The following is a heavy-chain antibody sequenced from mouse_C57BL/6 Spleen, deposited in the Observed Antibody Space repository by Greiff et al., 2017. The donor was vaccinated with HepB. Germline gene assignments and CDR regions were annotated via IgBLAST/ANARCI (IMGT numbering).Heavy chain of an antibody. Sequence: EVMLVESGGGLVKPGGSLKLSCAASGFTFSDYGMHWVRQAPEKGLEWVAYISSGSSTIYYADTVKGRFTISRDNAKNTLFLQMTSLRSEDTAMYYCARPGDRPYGYDDWFAYWGQGTLVTVSA. CDR2: ISSGSSTI. D-gene: IGHD2-2*01. V-gene: IGHV5-17*01. CDR3: ARPGDRPYGYDDWFAY. CDR1: GFTFSDYG. J-gene: IGHJ3*01.